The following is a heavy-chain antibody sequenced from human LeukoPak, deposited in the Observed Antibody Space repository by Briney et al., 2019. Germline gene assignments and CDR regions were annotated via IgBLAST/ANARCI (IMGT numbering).Heavy chain of an antibody. V-gene: IGHV4-4*07. Sequence: SETLSLTCTVSSGSISSYYWSWIRQPAGKGLEWIGRIYTSGSTDYNSSLKSRVAMSLDTSKNQFSLKLRSVTAADTAVYYCARDWNAGSGWFIWFDPWGQGTLVTVSS. CDR3: ARDWNAGSGWFIWFDP. CDR2: IYTSGST. CDR1: SGSISSYY. D-gene: IGHD6-19*01. J-gene: IGHJ5*02.